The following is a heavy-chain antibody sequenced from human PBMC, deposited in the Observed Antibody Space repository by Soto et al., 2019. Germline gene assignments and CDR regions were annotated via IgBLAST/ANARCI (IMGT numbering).Heavy chain of an antibody. Sequence: EVQLVESGGGLVKPGGSLRLSCAASGFTFSSYSMNWVRQAPGKGLEWVSSISSSSSYIYYADSVKGRFTISRDNAKNSLYLQMNSRRAEDTAVYYCARRIAAAGTGWFDPWGQGTLVTVSS. CDR2: ISSSSSYI. CDR1: GFTFSSYS. CDR3: ARRIAAAGTGWFDP. D-gene: IGHD6-13*01. J-gene: IGHJ5*02. V-gene: IGHV3-21*01.